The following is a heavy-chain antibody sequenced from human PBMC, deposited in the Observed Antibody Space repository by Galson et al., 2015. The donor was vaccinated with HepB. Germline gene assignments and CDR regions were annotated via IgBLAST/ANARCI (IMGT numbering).Heavy chain of an antibody. J-gene: IGHJ6*02. CDR1: GFTFSSYS. Sequence: SLRLSCAASGFTFSSYSMNWVRQAPGKGLEWVSSISSSSSYIYYADSVKGRFTISRDNAKNSLYLQMNSLRAEDTAVYYCASPGPIAAAGTDYYYGMDVWGQGTTVTVSS. CDR2: ISSSSSYI. CDR3: ASPGPIAAAGTDYYYGMDV. V-gene: IGHV3-21*01. D-gene: IGHD6-13*01.